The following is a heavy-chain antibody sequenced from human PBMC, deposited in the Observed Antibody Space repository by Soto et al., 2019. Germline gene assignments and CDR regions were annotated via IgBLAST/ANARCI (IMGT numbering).Heavy chain of an antibody. CDR1: VFSVSSDY. CDR2: IYSGGDT. CDR3: TRAGSDPGNFYISNYYAMDV. J-gene: IGHJ6*02. V-gene: IGHV3-53*01. Sequence: GGSLRLSCAASVFSVSSDYMSWVRQAPGKGLEWVPLIYSGGDTYYADSVKGRFTISRDISSNTIYLHMTSLRADDTAIYYCTRAGSDPGNFYISNYYAMDVWGRGTTVTVSS. D-gene: IGHD3-10*01.